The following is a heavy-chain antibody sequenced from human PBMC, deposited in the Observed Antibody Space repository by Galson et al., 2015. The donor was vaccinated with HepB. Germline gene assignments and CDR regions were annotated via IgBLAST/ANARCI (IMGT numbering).Heavy chain of an antibody. CDR2: IWFDGSNK. J-gene: IGHJ5*02. Sequence: SLRLSCAASGFTFRNYGMHWVRQAPGEGLEWVAMIWFDGSNKNYGHSVEGRFTISRDNSRNTLYLQMNSLRAEDTAVYYCARDSSSSKGNWFDPWGQGTLVIVSS. CDR3: ARDSSSSKGNWFDP. V-gene: IGHV3-33*01. CDR1: GFTFRNYG. D-gene: IGHD6-6*01.